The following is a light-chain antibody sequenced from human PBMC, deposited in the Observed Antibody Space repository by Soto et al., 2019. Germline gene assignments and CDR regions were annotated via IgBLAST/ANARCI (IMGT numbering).Light chain of an antibody. V-gene: IGLV1-44*01. J-gene: IGLJ2*01. Sequence: QSVLTQPPSASGTPGQRVTISCSGSGSSIGTNTVNWYRQLPGTAPKLLIYADNQRPSGVPDRFSGSKSGTSASLAISGLQSEDEAEYSCAAWDGSLNHVLFGGGTKLTVL. CDR1: GSSIGTNT. CDR3: AAWDGSLNHVL. CDR2: ADN.